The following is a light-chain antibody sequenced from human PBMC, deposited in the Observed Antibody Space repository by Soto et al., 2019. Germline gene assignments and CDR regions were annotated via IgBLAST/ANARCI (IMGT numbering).Light chain of an antibody. Sequence: QSVLTQPPSASGSPGQSVTISCTGTSSDVGTHGYVSWYQQHAGKAPKLMIYDVTKRPSGVPGRFSGSKSANTASLTVSGLQAEDEADYYCMCYAGGNNWVFGGGTKLTVL. CDR1: SSDVGTHGY. CDR2: DVT. V-gene: IGLV2-8*01. J-gene: IGLJ3*02. CDR3: MCYAGGNNWV.